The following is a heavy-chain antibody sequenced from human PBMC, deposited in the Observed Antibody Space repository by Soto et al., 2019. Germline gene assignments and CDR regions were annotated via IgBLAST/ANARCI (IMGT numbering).Heavy chain of an antibody. Sequence: SETLSLTCTVSGDSIFGGDYYWSWIRQPPGKGLQWVGSIYYSGSTYYNPSLKSRVAISVDTSQNQFSLKLSSVTAADTAVYFCARDVDSTILKPNDAFGIWGQGTMVTVSS. CDR3: ARDVDSTILKPNDAFGI. D-gene: IGHD5-18*01. CDR1: GDSIFGGDYY. J-gene: IGHJ3*02. CDR2: IYYSGST. V-gene: IGHV4-30-4*01.